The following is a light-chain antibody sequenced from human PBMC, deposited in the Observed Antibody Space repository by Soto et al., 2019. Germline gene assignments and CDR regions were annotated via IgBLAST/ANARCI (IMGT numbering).Light chain of an antibody. CDR3: GTWDSSLSAV. J-gene: IGLJ2*01. CDR2: DNN. Sequence: QSVLTQPPSVSAAPGQKVTISCSGSSSNIGNNYVSWYQHFPGTAPKLLIYDNNKRPSGIPDRFSGSKSGTSATLGITGLQTGDEADYYCGTWDSSLSAVFGGGTKVTVL. V-gene: IGLV1-51*01. CDR1: SSNIGNNY.